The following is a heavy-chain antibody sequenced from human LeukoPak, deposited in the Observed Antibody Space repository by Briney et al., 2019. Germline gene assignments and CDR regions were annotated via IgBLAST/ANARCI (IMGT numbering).Heavy chain of an antibody. CDR2: INTDGSST. Sequence: GGSLRLSCAASGFTFSSYWMHWVRQAPGKGLVWVSRINTDGSSTSYADSVKGRFTISRDNAKNTLYLQMNSLRAEDTAVYYCAKGPRGTNNWFDPWGQGTLVTVSS. J-gene: IGHJ5*02. CDR1: GFTFSSYW. D-gene: IGHD1/OR15-1a*01. CDR3: AKGPRGTNNWFDP. V-gene: IGHV3-74*01.